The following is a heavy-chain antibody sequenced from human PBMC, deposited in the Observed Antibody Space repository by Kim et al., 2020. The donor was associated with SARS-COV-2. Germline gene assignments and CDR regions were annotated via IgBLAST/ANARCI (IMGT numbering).Heavy chain of an antibody. V-gene: IGHV3-23*01. Sequence: GGSLRLSCAASGFTFSSYAMSWVRQAPGKGLEWVSAISGSGGSTYYADSVKGRFTISRDNSKNTLYLQMNSLRAEDTAVYYCAKNYPFPMVRGNGFFDYWGQGTLVTVSS. CDR1: GFTFSSYA. D-gene: IGHD3-10*01. CDR3: AKNYPFPMVRGNGFFDY. J-gene: IGHJ4*02. CDR2: ISGSGGST.